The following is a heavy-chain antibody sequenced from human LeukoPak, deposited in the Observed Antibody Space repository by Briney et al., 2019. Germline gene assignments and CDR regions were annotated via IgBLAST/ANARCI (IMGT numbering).Heavy chain of an antibody. CDR1: GFTFSNYN. J-gene: IGHJ4*02. V-gene: IGHV3-7*01. Sequence: GGSLRLSCAASGFTFSNYNMNWVRQAPGKGLECVANINQDGSDKYYVDSVKDRFTISRDNTKNSLYLQMNSLRAEDTAVYYCVGGDYWGQGTLVTVSS. CDR3: VGGDY. CDR2: INQDGSDK.